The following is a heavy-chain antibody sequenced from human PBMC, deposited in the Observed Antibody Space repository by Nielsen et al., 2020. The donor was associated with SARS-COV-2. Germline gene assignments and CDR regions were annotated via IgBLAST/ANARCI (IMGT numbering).Heavy chain of an antibody. V-gene: IGHV3-7*01. CDR3: ARDGSGSYYDY. J-gene: IGHJ4*02. Sequence: GESLKISCAASGFTFSSYWMSWVRQAPGKGLEWVANIKQDGSEKYYVDSVKGRFTISRDNAKNSLYLQMNSLRAEDMAVYYCARDGSGSYYDYWGQGTLVTVSS. CDR1: GFTFSSYW. CDR2: IKQDGSEK. D-gene: IGHD1-26*01.